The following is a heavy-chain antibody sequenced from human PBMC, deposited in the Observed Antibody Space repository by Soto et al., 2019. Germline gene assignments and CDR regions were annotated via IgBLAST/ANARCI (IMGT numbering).Heavy chain of an antibody. J-gene: IGHJ4*02. CDR3: AKAGYYYGSGSYSDY. D-gene: IGHD3-10*01. CDR2: ISGSGGST. Sequence: GGSLRLSCAASGFTFSSYAMSWVRQAPGKGLEWVSAISGSGGSTYYADSVKGRFTISRDNSKNTLYLQMNSLRAEDTAVYYCAKAGYYYGSGSYSDYWGQGTLVTVSS. CDR1: GFTFSSYA. V-gene: IGHV3-23*01.